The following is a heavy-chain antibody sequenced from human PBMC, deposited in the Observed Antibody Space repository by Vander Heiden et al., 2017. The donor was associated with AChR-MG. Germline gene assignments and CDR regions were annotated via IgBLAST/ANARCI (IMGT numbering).Heavy chain of an antibody. Sequence: QVQLVQSGAEVKKPGASVKVSCTASGYTFTSYDINWVRQATGQGLEWMGWMNPNSGNTGYAQKFQGRVTMTRNTSISTAYMELSSLRSEDTAVYYCASGVTIFGVVTSWFDPWGQGTLVTVSS. D-gene: IGHD3-3*01. CDR3: ASGVTIFGVVTSWFDP. V-gene: IGHV1-8*01. CDR2: MNPNSGNT. CDR1: GYTFTSYD. J-gene: IGHJ5*02.